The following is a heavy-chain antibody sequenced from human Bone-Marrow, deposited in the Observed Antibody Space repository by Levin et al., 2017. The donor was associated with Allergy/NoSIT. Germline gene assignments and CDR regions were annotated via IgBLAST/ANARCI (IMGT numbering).Heavy chain of an antibody. V-gene: IGHV3-21*01. CDR3: TRDLTNLNPADDY. CDR1: GFTFSTYG. D-gene: IGHD1-1*01. J-gene: IGHJ4*01. CDR2: ISGSSSYI. Sequence: GGSLRLSCAASGFTFSTYGMNWVRQAPGKGLEWVSYISGSSSYIYYADSVKGRFTISRDNAKDSLFLQINSLRAEDTAVYYCTRDLTNLNPADDYWDQGTLVTVSS.